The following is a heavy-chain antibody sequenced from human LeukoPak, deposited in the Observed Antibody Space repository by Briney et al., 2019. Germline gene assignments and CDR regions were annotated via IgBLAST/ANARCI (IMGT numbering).Heavy chain of an antibody. D-gene: IGHD2-2*01. Sequence: GGSLRLSCVASGFTFTNHWMSWVRQAPGKGLEWVANIEQDGSEKFYVGSVRGRFTVSRDNAKNSLYLQMNSLRGDDTAVYYCARGAFISSNSWVDYWGQGTLVTISS. CDR1: GFTFTNHW. CDR3: ARGAFISSNSWVDY. V-gene: IGHV3-7*05. J-gene: IGHJ4*02. CDR2: IEQDGSEK.